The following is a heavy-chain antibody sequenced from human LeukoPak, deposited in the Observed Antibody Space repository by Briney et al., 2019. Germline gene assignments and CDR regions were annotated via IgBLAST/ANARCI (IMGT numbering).Heavy chain of an antibody. CDR2: ITRHNVIL. CDR3: ARGDILTTRLLDS. CDR1: GFMFDDYA. J-gene: IGHJ4*02. D-gene: IGHD3-9*01. V-gene: IGHV3-9*01. Sequence: GRSLRLSCAASGFMFDDYAMHWVRRAPGKGLQWVSGITRHNVILGYVDSVKGRFTISRDSAKNSLYLQMNSLRPEDTAFYYCARGDILTTRLLDSWGLGTLVTVSS.